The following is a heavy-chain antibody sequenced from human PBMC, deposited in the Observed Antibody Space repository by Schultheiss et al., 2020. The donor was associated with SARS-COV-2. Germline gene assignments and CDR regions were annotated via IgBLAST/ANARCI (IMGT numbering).Heavy chain of an antibody. CDR1: GFTFSSYS. V-gene: IGHV3-21*01. Sequence: GGSLRLSCAASGFTFSSYSMNWVRQAPGKGLEWVSSISSSGVYKYNAASVKGRFTISRDNAKNTLYLQMNSLRAEDTAVYYCAREEEDYGDYLPDYWGQGTLVTVSS. CDR2: ISSSGVYK. J-gene: IGHJ4*02. CDR3: AREEEDYGDYLPDY. D-gene: IGHD4-17*01.